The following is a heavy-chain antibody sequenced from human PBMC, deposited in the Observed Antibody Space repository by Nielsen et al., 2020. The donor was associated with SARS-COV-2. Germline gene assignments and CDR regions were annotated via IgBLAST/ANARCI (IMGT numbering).Heavy chain of an antibody. Sequence: GESLKISCAASGFTFSNYVMNWVRQSPGKGLEWVSSISSSSSYIYYADSVKGRFTISRDNAKNSLYLQMNSQRAEDTAVYYCARSWAINNWFDPWGQGTLVTVSS. D-gene: IGHD3-16*01. V-gene: IGHV3-21*01. J-gene: IGHJ5*02. CDR1: GFTFSNYV. CDR2: ISSSSSYI. CDR3: ARSWAINNWFDP.